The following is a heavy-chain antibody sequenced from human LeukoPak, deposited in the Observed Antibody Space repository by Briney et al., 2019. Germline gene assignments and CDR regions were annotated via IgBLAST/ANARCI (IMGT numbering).Heavy chain of an antibody. J-gene: IGHJ4*02. D-gene: IGHD3-10*01. CDR2: INHSGST. CDR1: GGSFSGYY. CDR3: ARLTSGTHPNFDY. V-gene: IGHV4-34*01. Sequence: SGTLSLTCAVYGGSFSGYYWSWIRQPPGKGLEWIGEINHSGSTNYNPSLKSRVTISVDTSKNQFSLKLSSVTAADTAVYYCARLTSGTHPNFDYWGQGTLVTVSS.